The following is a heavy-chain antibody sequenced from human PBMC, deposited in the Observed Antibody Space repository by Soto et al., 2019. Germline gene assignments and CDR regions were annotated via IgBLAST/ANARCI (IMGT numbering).Heavy chain of an antibody. Sequence: EMPLVESGGGSVQPGRSLRLSCKASGFNFEEYAMHWVRQAPGKGLEWVSSISWNSDTTGYADSVKGRFTISRDNAKNALSLQMNSLRAEDTALYYCAKETAWGAGNKFGYFGMDVWGQGTTVTVSS. J-gene: IGHJ6*02. V-gene: IGHV3-9*01. CDR1: GFNFEEYA. CDR2: ISWNSDTT. CDR3: AKETAWGAGNKFGYFGMDV. D-gene: IGHD3-10*01.